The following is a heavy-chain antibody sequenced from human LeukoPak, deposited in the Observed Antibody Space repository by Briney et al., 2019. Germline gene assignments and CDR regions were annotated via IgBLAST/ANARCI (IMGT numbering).Heavy chain of an antibody. CDR1: GFTFSNAW. V-gene: IGHV3-15*01. CDR2: IKSKTDGGTT. CDR3: ASPYGSGLDY. J-gene: IGHJ4*02. D-gene: IGHD3-10*01. Sequence: GGSLRLSCAASGFTFSNAWMSWVRQAPGKGLEWVGRIKSKTDGGTTDYAAPVKGRFTISRDDSKNTLYLQMNSLRAEDTAVYYCASPYGSGLDYWGQGTLVTVSS.